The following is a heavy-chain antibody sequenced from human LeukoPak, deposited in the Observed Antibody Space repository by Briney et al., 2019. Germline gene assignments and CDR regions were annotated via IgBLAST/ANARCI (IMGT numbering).Heavy chain of an antibody. J-gene: IGHJ4*02. V-gene: IGHV4-59*01. CDR3: ARSTYYYDSSGYSY. CDR2: IYYSGST. Sequence: SETLSLTCTVSGGSISSYYWSWIRQPPGKGLEWIGYIYYSGSTNYNPSLKSRVTISVDTSKSQFSLKLSSVTAADTAVYYCARSTYYYDSSGYSYWGQGTLVTVSS. D-gene: IGHD3-22*01. CDR1: GGSISSYY.